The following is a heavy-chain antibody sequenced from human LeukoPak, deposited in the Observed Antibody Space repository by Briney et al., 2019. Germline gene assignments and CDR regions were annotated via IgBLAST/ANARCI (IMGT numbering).Heavy chain of an antibody. Sequence: SETLSLTCTVSGGSISSSTYYWGWIRQPPGKGLEWIGSIYYSGSTYYNPSLKRRLTISVDTSKNQFSLKLSSVAAADTAVYYCARDRIGAFDIWGQGTMVTVSS. J-gene: IGHJ3*02. D-gene: IGHD3-16*02. CDR2: IYYSGST. CDR3: ARDRIGAFDI. CDR1: GGSISSSTYY. V-gene: IGHV4-39*07.